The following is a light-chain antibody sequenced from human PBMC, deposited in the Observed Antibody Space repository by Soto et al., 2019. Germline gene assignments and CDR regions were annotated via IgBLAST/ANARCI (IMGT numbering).Light chain of an antibody. V-gene: IGKV3-15*01. Sequence: EILMTQSPATLPVSPGERATLSCRASQSVSSNLAWYQQKPGQAPRLLIYGASTRATGIPARFSGSGSGTEFTLTISSPQSEDFAVYYCQQYKNWPPLTFGGGTKVEIK. J-gene: IGKJ4*01. CDR1: QSVSSN. CDR2: GAS. CDR3: QQYKNWPPLT.